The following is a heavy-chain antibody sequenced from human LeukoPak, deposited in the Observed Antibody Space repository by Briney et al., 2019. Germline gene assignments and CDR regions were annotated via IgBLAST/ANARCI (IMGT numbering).Heavy chain of an antibody. D-gene: IGHD5-12*01. V-gene: IGHV4-39*07. CDR3: ARENIVPTRDFDC. CDR1: GGSIYTGGYY. Sequence: SETLSLTCTVSGGSIYTGGYYWAWIRQPPGKGLEWIGSLFYSGNMYYSPSLKSRVAISVDTSKNQFSLTLNSVTAADTAVYYCARENIVPTRDFDCWGQGTLVTVSS. J-gene: IGHJ4*02. CDR2: LFYSGNM.